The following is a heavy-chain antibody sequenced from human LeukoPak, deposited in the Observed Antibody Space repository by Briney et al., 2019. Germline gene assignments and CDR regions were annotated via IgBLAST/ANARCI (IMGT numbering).Heavy chain of an antibody. V-gene: IGHV3-15*07. CDR1: GFTFKNYA. J-gene: IGHJ4*02. CDR3: TTGRVIVVVPAAIPDY. D-gene: IGHD2-2*01. CDR2: IKSKTDGGTT. Sequence: RSGGSLRLSCAASGFTFKNYAMNWVRQAPGKGLEWVGRIKSKTDGGTTDYAAPVKGRFTISRDDSKNTLYLQMNSLKTEDTAVYYCTTGRVIVVVPAAIPDYWGQGTLVTVSS.